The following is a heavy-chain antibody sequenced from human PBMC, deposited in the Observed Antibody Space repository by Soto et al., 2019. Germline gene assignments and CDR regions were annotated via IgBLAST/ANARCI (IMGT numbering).Heavy chain of an antibody. J-gene: IGHJ5*02. CDR3: ASTLWFGGYNWFDP. CDR2: IYYSGST. Sequence: SETLSLTCTVSGGSISSYYWSWIRQPPGKGLEWIGYIYYSGSTNYNPSLKSRVTISVDTSKNQFSLKLSSVTAADTAVYYCASTLWFGGYNWFDPWGQGTLVTVSS. D-gene: IGHD3-10*01. CDR1: GGSISSYY. V-gene: IGHV4-59*01.